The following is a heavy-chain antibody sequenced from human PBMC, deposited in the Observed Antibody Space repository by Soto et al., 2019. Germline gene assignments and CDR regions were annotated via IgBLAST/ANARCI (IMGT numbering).Heavy chain of an antibody. J-gene: IGHJ4*02. D-gene: IGHD6-13*01. CDR3: ARGREVGYSSSWPLDY. V-gene: IGHV1-69*13. Sequence: ASVKVSCKASGGTFSSYAISWVRQAPGQGLEWMGGIIPIFGTANYAQKFQGRVTITADESTSTAYMELSSLRSEDTAVYYCARGREVGYSSSWPLDYWGQGTLVTFSS. CDR2: IIPIFGTA. CDR1: GGTFSSYA.